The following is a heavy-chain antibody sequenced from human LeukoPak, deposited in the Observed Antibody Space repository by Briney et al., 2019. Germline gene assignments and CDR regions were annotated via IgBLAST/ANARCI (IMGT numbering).Heavy chain of an antibody. CDR1: GYTFTSYG. D-gene: IGHD3-9*01. J-gene: IGHJ4*02. Sequence: ASVKVSCKASGYTFTSYGISWVRQAPGQGLEWMGWISAYNGNTNYAQKLQGRDTMTTDTSTSTAYMELRSLRSDDTAVYYCARAPNFDWLLSPFDYWGQGTLVTVSS. V-gene: IGHV1-18*01. CDR2: ISAYNGNT. CDR3: ARAPNFDWLLSPFDY.